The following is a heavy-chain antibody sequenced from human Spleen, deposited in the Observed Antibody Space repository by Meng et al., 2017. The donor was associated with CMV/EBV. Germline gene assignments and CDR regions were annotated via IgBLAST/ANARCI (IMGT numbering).Heavy chain of an antibody. V-gene: IGHV1-18*01. CDR2: ISAYNGNT. CDR1: GYIFTSYS. J-gene: IGHJ4*02. D-gene: IGHD2-2*01. Sequence: ASVKVSCKASGYIFTSYSISWVREAPGQGLEWMGWISAYNGNTNYAQKVQGRVTMTTDTSTSTAYMELRSLRSDDTAVYYCARGGAYAKYCISTSCYYYFDYWGQGTLVTVSS. CDR3: ARGGAYAKYCISTSCYYYFDY.